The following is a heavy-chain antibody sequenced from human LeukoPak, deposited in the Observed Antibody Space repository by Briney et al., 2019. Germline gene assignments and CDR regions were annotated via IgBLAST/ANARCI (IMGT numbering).Heavy chain of an antibody. CDR1: GYTFTSYD. V-gene: IGHV1-8*01. CDR3: ARARPEWDFYDSSGYYRDILDY. CDR2: MNPNSGNT. Sequence: GASVKVSCKASGYTFTSYDINWVRQATGQGLEWMGWMNPNSGNTGYAQKFQGRVTITRNTSISTAYMELSSLRSEDTAVYYCARARPEWDFYDSSGYYRDILDYWGQGTLVTVSS. D-gene: IGHD3-22*01. J-gene: IGHJ4*02.